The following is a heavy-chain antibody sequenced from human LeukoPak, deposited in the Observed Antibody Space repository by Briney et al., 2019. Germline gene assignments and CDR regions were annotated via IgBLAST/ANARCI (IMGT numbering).Heavy chain of an antibody. CDR3: ARSTYSSSPYYYYYMDV. Sequence: PGGSLRLSCAASGFTFSSYSMNWVRQAPGKGLEWVSYISSSSSTIYYADSVKGRFTISRDNAKNSLYLQMNSLRDEDTAVYYCARSTYSSSPYYYYYMDVWGKGTTVTVSS. CDR1: GFTFSSYS. J-gene: IGHJ6*03. CDR2: ISSSSSTI. D-gene: IGHD6-6*01. V-gene: IGHV3-48*02.